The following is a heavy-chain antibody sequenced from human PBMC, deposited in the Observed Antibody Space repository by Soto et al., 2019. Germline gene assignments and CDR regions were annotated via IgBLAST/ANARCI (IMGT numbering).Heavy chain of an antibody. CDR2: IYYSGST. J-gene: IGHJ6*02. Sequence: SETLSLTCTVSGGSISSYYWSWIRQPPGKGLEGIGYIYYSGSTNYNPSLKSRVTISVDTSKNQFYLKLSSVTAADTAVYYCARDCPGSDYDFWSGYYTDGMDVWGQGTTVTVSS. CDR3: ARDCPGSDYDFWSGYYTDGMDV. D-gene: IGHD3-3*01. V-gene: IGHV4-59*01. CDR1: GGSISSYY.